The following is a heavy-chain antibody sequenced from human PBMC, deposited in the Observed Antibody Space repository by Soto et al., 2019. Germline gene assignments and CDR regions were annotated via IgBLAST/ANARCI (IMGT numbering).Heavy chain of an antibody. CDR1: GASVTYGSFY. D-gene: IGHD3-22*01. J-gene: IGHJ5*02. CDR2: VYYTGFT. CDR3: ARDYYDSASSSRAWFDP. Sequence: QVQLQESGPGLVKASETLSLTCTVSGASVTYGSFYWSWIRQPPGKGLEWIGYVYYTGFTNYNPSLKSRATISLDTSKNQFSLKLSSVTAADTAVYYCARDYYDSASSSRAWFDPWGQGTLVTVSS. V-gene: IGHV4-61*01.